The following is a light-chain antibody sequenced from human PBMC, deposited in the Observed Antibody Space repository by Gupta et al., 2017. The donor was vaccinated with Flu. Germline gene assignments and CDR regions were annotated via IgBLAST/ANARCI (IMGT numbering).Light chain of an antibody. CDR3: QQHSNFPIT. CDR1: QGVSSC. V-gene: IGKV3D-11*01. Sequence: PVTLSSSTGDRATICCRASQGVSSCVAWYQQTPDNAPRLLIYDASNRDSGIPARFSGSGSGTYFNLTISSLQPEDSAVYYCQQHSNFPITFGRGTTVEIK. J-gene: IGKJ4*01. CDR2: DAS.